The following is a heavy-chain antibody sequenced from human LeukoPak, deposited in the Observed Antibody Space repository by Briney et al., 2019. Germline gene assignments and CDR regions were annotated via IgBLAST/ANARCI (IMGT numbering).Heavy chain of an antibody. Sequence: GASVKVSCKASGYTFTTFGTSWVRQAPGQGLEWMGWISPYNGNTNYAEKVQGRVTMTTDTYTRTVFMELGSLTSDDTAVYYCARELSYYGSGNYYQGRGYYFDYWGQGTLLTVSS. V-gene: IGHV1-18*01. CDR2: ISPYNGNT. D-gene: IGHD3-10*01. CDR3: ARELSYYGSGNYYQGRGYYFDY. J-gene: IGHJ4*02. CDR1: GYTFTTFG.